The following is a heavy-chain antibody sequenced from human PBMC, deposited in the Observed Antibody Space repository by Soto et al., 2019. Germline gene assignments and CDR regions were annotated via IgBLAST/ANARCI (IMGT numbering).Heavy chain of an antibody. V-gene: IGHV4-59*08. CDR1: GGSISSYY. CDR2: IYYSGST. Sequence: SETLSLTCTVSGGSISSYYWSWIRQPPGKGLEWIGDIYYSGSTNYIPSLKSRVTISVDTSKNQFSLKLSSVTAADTAVYFCARRYGLSAFDIWGQGTMVTVSS. D-gene: IGHD3-10*01. J-gene: IGHJ3*02. CDR3: ARRYGLSAFDI.